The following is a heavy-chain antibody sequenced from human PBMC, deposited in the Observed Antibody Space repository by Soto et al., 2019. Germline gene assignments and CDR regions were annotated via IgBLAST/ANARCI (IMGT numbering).Heavy chain of an antibody. CDR2: ISAYNGNT. CDR1: GYTFTSYG. CDR3: AGEQVVAAIRYYYYGMDV. D-gene: IGHD2-15*01. Sequence: ASVKVSCKASGYTFTSYGISWVRQAPGQGLEWMGWISAYNGNTNYAQKLQGRVTMTTDTSTSTAYMELRSLRSDDTAVYYCAGEQVVAAIRYYYYGMDVWGQGTTVTVSS. J-gene: IGHJ6*02. V-gene: IGHV1-18*04.